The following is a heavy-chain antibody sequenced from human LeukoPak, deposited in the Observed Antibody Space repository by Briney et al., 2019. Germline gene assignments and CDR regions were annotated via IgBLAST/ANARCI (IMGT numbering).Heavy chain of an antibody. CDR1: GYTFTGYY. CDR2: INPNSGGT. J-gene: IGHJ4*02. V-gene: IGHV1-2*04. D-gene: IGHD3-22*01. CDR3: ARVDEHDYDSSGLPFDY. Sequence: ASVKVSCKASGYTFTGYYMHWVRQAPGQGLEWMGWINPNSGGTNYAQKFQGWVTMTRDTSISTAYMELSRLRSDGTAVYYCARVDEHDYDSSGLPFDYWGQGTLVTVS.